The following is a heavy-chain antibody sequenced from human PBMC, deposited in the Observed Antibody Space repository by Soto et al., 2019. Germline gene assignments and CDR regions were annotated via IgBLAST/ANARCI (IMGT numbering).Heavy chain of an antibody. CDR2: VYHTGRT. CDR1: GGSFKSGSYS. J-gene: IGHJ4*02. CDR3: ARDFAYFDS. D-gene: IGHD3-3*01. Sequence: SETLSLTCTVSGGSFKSGSYSWSWIRQPPGKGLEWIGYVYHTGRTSYNPSLKSRVSISTDTSKNQFSLNLDSVTAADTAVYFCARDFAYFDSWGQGTLVTVS. V-gene: IGHV4-61*01.